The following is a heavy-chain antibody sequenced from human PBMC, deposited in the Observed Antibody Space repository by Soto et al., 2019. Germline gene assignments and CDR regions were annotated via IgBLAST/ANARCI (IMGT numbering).Heavy chain of an antibody. CDR1: GYTFTSYY. D-gene: IGHD3-3*01. J-gene: IGHJ5*02. V-gene: IGHV1-46*01. CDR2: INPSGDST. Sequence: ASVKVSCKASGYTFTSYYMHWVRQAPGQGLEWMGIINPSGDSTTYAQKFQGRVTMTRDTSTSTVYMELSSLRSEDTAVYYCARGHDFWSNYRSDNHNWFDPWGQGTLVTVSS. CDR3: ARGHDFWSNYRSDNHNWFDP.